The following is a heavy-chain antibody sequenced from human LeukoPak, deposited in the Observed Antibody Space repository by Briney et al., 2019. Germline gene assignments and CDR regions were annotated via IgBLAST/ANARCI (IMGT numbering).Heavy chain of an antibody. D-gene: IGHD3-22*01. CDR3: ARHWDSNGYYYNFDY. J-gene: IGHJ4*02. V-gene: IGHV5-51*01. CDR2: IFPADSDT. CDR1: GYTFSNHW. Sequence: GESLKIPCKGSGYTFSNHWIGWVRQMPGKGLEWMGIIFPADSDTRYSPSFQGQVTISADKSINTAYLQWSSLEASDTAMYYCARHWDSNGYYYNFDYWGQGTLVTVSS.